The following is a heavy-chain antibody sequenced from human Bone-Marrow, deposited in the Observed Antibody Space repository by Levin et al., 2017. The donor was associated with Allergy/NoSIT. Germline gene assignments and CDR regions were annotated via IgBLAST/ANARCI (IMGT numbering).Heavy chain of an antibody. CDR3: AKPRGDADVVGAASENWFDP. CDR1: GGSLRSSSYY. V-gene: IGHV4-39*07. CDR2: IHYSGSA. D-gene: IGHD1-26*01. J-gene: IGHJ5*02. Sequence: SETLSLTCTVSGGSLRSSSYYWGWIRQSPEKGLEWMGGIHYSGSAYYNPSLRSRVTISVDTSMNQFSLRLNFVTAADTAVYYCAKPRGDADVVGAASENWFDPWGQGILVTVSS.